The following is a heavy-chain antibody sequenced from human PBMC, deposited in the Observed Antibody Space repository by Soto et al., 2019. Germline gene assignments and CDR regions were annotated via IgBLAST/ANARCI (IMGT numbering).Heavy chain of an antibody. Sequence: GGSLRLSCAASGFIFSTYGMNWVRQAPGKGLEWVSAIRNSSSYIYYADSVKGRFTISRDNAKNSLYLQMNSLRAEDTAVYYCARDVARVVYSSSSGDYWGQGTLVTVSS. D-gene: IGHD6-6*01. CDR1: GFIFSTYG. CDR3: ARDVARVVYSSSSGDY. V-gene: IGHV3-21*01. J-gene: IGHJ4*02. CDR2: IRNSSSYI.